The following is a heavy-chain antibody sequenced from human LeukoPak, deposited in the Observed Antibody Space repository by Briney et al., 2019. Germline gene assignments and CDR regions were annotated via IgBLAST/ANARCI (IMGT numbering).Heavy chain of an antibody. Sequence: PGGSLRLSCAASGFTLSSYAMIWVRQAPGKGLEWVSAISGSGGSTYYADSVKGRFIISRDNSKNTLYLQMNSLRVEDTAVYFCAKDGSSSWYYFDYWGQGTLVTVSS. V-gene: IGHV3-23*01. CDR1: GFTLSSYA. J-gene: IGHJ4*02. CDR2: ISGSGGST. CDR3: AKDGSSSWYYFDY. D-gene: IGHD6-13*01.